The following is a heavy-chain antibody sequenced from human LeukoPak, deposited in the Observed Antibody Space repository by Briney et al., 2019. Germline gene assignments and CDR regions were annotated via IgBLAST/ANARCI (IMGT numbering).Heavy chain of an antibody. J-gene: IGHJ6*02. CDR3: ARNNGMDV. Sequence: GGSLRLSCAASGFALSSHWMTWVRQVPGRGPEWVANVNRDGSETYYLDSVKGRFTVSKDNAKNSLYLQMNSLRAEDTALYHCARNNGMDVWGQGTTAIVSS. V-gene: IGHV3-7*03. CDR1: GFALSSHW. CDR2: VNRDGSET.